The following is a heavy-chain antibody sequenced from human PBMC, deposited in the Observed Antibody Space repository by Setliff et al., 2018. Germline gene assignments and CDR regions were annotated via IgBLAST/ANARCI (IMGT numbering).Heavy chain of an antibody. J-gene: IGHJ6*02. Sequence: PSETLSLTCTVYGGSFSDYYWSWIRQPAGEGLEWIGRLHTSGTTVYNPSLKGRVTISADTSTNHFSLQLTSVTAADTAVYYCARSMIQRNYYCGLDVWGQGTTVTVSS. CDR1: GGSFSDYY. CDR2: LHTSGTT. CDR3: ARSMIQRNYYCGLDV. D-gene: IGHD3-16*01. V-gene: IGHV4-4*07.